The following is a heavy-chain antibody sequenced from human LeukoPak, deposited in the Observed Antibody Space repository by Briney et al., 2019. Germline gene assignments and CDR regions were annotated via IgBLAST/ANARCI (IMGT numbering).Heavy chain of an antibody. V-gene: IGHV1-8*01. CDR2: MNPNSGNT. Sequence: ASVKVSCKASGYTFTSYDINWVRQATGQGLEWMGWMNPNSGNTGYAQKFQGRVTMTRNTSISTAYMELSSLRSEDTAVYYCARATVVKWYYYYYGMDVWGQGTTVTVSS. D-gene: IGHD4-23*01. CDR3: ARATVVKWYYYYYGMDV. CDR1: GYTFTSYD. J-gene: IGHJ6*02.